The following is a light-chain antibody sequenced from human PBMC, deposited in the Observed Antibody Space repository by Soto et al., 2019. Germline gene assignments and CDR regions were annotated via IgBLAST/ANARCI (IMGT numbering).Light chain of an antibody. Sequence: QPVLTQPPSVSGAPGQRVTISCTGSSSNIGAGYDVHWYQPLPGTAPKLLIYGNSNRASGVPDRFPGSKSGTSASLAITGVQAGDGADYYCQSYDRSLSGSVVFGGGTKVTVL. J-gene: IGLJ2*01. CDR3: QSYDRSLSGSVV. CDR2: GNS. V-gene: IGLV1-40*01. CDR1: SSNIGAGYD.